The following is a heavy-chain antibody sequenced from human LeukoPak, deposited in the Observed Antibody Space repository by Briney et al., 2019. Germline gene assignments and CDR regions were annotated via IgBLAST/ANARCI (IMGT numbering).Heavy chain of an antibody. CDR3: ARDTYSSGWYYNWFDP. CDR1: GYTFTGYY. Sequence: VASVKVSCKASGYTFTGYYMHWVRQAPGQGLEWMGWINPNSGGTNYAQKFQGRVTMTRDTSISTAYMELSRLRSDDTAVYYCARDTYSSGWYYNWFDPWGQGTLVTVSS. J-gene: IGHJ5*02. D-gene: IGHD6-19*01. CDR2: INPNSGGT. V-gene: IGHV1-2*02.